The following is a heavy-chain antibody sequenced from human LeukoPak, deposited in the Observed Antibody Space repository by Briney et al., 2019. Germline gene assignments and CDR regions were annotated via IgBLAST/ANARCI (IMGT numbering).Heavy chain of an antibody. CDR3: GESTSREGYNNAAGY. CDR1: RFTLRQNY. CDR2: ISSSSWYI. V-gene: IGHV3-21*01. Sequence: GGGLTLSRAASRFTLRQNYMSWVRQAPARGLGWVSSISSSSWYIYYLHSVNGRFTHSRDKAKNSLYMQMNSLRAEYTAVYYCGESTSREGYNNAAGYWGQGTLVTVSS. J-gene: IGHJ4*02. D-gene: IGHD5-24*01.